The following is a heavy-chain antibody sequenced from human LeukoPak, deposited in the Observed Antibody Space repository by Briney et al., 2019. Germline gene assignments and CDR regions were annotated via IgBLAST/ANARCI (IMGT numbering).Heavy chain of an antibody. D-gene: IGHD2-2*01. CDR3: AKDTPRYCSSTSCYPNWFDP. V-gene: IGHV3-23*01. Sequence: GGSLRLSCAASGFTFSSYAMSWVRQAPGKGLEWVSAISGSGGSTYYADSVKGRFTISRDNSKNTLYLQMNSLRAEDTAVYYCAKDTPRYCSSTSCYPNWFDPWGQGTLVTVSS. J-gene: IGHJ5*02. CDR1: GFTFSSYA. CDR2: ISGSGGST.